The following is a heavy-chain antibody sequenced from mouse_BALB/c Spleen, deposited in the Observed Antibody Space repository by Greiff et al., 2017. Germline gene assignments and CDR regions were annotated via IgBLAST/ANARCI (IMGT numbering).Heavy chain of an antibody. V-gene: IGHV1-20*02. CDR3: AREGNYYGAY. J-gene: IGHJ3*01. CDR1: GYSFTGYF. D-gene: IGHD1-1*01. CDR2: INPYNGDT. Sequence: EVQLVESGPELVKPGASVKISCKASGYSFTGYFMNWVMQSHGKSLEWIGRINPYNGDTFYNQKFKGKATLTVDKSSSTAHMELRSLASEDSAVYYCAREGNYYGAYWGQGTLVTVSA.